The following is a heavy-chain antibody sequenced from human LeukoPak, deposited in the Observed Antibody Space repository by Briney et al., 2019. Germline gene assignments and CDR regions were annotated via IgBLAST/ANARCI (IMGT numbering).Heavy chain of an antibody. D-gene: IGHD3-10*01. J-gene: IGHJ4*02. V-gene: IGHV3-23*01. CDR1: GFTFSTYA. CDR3: AKGESHPKYYFDY. CDR2: ISGGDGSP. Sequence: GGSLRLSCAASGFTFSTYAMRWVRQAPGKGLEWVSSISGGDGSPYYADSVKGGFTISRDNSKNTLYLQMNSLRAEDTAVYYCAKGESHPKYYFDYWGQGTLVTVSS.